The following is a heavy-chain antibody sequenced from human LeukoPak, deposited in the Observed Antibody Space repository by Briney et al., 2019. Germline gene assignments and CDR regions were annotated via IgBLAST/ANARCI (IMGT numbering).Heavy chain of an antibody. Sequence: VASVTVSCKASGYTFTSYYMHWVRQAPGQGLEWMGIINPSGGSTSYAQKFQGRVTMTRDTSTSTVYMELSSLRSEDTAVYYCARGPGITIFGVVSELDYWGQGTLVTVSS. D-gene: IGHD3-3*01. CDR2: INPSGGST. CDR1: GYTFTSYY. CDR3: ARGPGITIFGVVSELDY. J-gene: IGHJ4*02. V-gene: IGHV1-46*01.